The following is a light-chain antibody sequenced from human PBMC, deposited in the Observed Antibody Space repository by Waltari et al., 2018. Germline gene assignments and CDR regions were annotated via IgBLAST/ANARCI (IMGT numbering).Light chain of an antibody. CDR3: QQYKDLPRT. J-gene: IGKJ1*01. CDR1: QDISIY. CDR2: DAS. Sequence: DIQMTQSPSSMSASVGDRVSITCQASQDISIYLSWYQQKQGKAPKVLIYDASNLETGVPSRFTGSRSGTDFTFTISSLQPEDIATYYCQQYKDLPRTFGQGTKVEI. V-gene: IGKV1-33*01.